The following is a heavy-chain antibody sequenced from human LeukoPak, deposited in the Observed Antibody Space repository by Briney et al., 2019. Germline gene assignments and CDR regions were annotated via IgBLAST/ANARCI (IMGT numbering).Heavy chain of an antibody. Sequence: PGGSLRLSCAASGFTFSSYWMSWVRQAPGKGLEWVANIKQDGSEKYYVDSVKGRFTISRDNSKNTLYLQMNILGAEDTAVYYCAKVEGSSWSMAGEFDYWGQGTLVTVSS. CDR2: IKQDGSEK. CDR3: AKVEGSSWSMAGEFDY. D-gene: IGHD6-13*01. J-gene: IGHJ4*02. CDR1: GFTFSSYW. V-gene: IGHV3-7*03.